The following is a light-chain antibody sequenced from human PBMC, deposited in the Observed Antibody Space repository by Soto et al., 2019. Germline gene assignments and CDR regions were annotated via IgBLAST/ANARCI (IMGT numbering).Light chain of an antibody. Sequence: DLQMTQSPSSLAASVGDRVTITCQASQDIRIYLNWYQQKPGEAPKLLISDASNLEAEVPSRFSGSGSGTHFTFTISSLQPEDIATYYCQQYDNIPRTFGQGTKVEIK. CDR3: QQYDNIPRT. CDR1: QDIRIY. V-gene: IGKV1-33*01. J-gene: IGKJ1*01. CDR2: DAS.